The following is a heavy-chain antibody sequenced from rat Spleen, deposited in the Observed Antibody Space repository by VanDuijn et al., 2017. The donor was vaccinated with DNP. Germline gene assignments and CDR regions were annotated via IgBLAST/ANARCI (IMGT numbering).Heavy chain of an antibody. CDR1: GYSISSNY. J-gene: IGHJ1*01. D-gene: IGHD1-11*01. CDR2: ISYSGST. V-gene: IGHV3-1*01. Sequence: EVQLQESGPGLVKPSQSLSLTCSVTGYSISSNYWGWIRKLPGNRMEWMGYISYSGSTGYNPSLKSRISITRDTSKNHFFLQLNSVTTEDTATYYCARGLNYGGYNYYWYFDFWGPGTMVTVSS. CDR3: ARGLNYGGYNYYWYFDF.